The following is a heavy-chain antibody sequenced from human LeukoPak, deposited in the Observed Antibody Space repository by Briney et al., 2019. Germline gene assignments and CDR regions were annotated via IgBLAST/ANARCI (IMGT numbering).Heavy chain of an antibody. CDR2: INHSGST. CDR3: ARGHKMVRSNSPFDP. CDR1: GGSFSGYY. J-gene: IGHJ5*02. V-gene: IGHV4-34*01. Sequence: PSETLSLTCAVYGGSFSGYYRSWIRQPPGKGLEWIGEINHSGSTNYNPSLKSRVTISVDTSKNQFSLKLSSVTAADTAVYYCARGHKMVRSNSPFDPWGQGTLVTVSS. D-gene: IGHD3-10*01.